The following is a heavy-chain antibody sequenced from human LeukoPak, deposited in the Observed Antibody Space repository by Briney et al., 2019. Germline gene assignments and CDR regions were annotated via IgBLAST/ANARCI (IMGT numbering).Heavy chain of an antibody. Sequence: PSETLSLTCAVYGGSFSGYYWSWIHQPPGKGLEWIGEINHSGSTNYNPSLKSRVTISVDTSKNQFSLKLSSVTAADTAVYYCARGRAYCGGDCYGYYYYYMDVWGKGTTVTVSS. CDR3: ARGRAYCGGDCYGYYYYYMDV. D-gene: IGHD2-21*02. J-gene: IGHJ6*03. CDR2: INHSGST. CDR1: GGSFSGYY. V-gene: IGHV4-34*01.